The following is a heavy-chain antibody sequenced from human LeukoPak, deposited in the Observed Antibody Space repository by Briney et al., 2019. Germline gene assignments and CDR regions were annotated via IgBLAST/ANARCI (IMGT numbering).Heavy chain of an antibody. CDR1: GFTFSSYW. Sequence: PGGSLRLSCVSSGFTFSSYWMSWVRQAPGKGLEWVANINQDGSEKYYVDSVKGRFTISRDNSKNTLYLQMNSLRAEDTAVYYCAKDASPYSSSWYFDYWGQGTLVTVSS. J-gene: IGHJ4*02. CDR2: INQDGSEK. D-gene: IGHD6-13*01. V-gene: IGHV3-7*01. CDR3: AKDASPYSSSWYFDY.